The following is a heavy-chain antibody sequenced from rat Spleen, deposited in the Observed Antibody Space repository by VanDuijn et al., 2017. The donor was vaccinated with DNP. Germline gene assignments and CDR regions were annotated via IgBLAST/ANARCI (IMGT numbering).Heavy chain of an antibody. CDR3: ARGYYFDY. D-gene: IGHD4-1*01. CDR1: GFTFSDYY. Sequence: EVQLVESGGGLVQPGRSLKLSCAASGFTFSDYYMAWVRQAPTKGLEWVAYITYDGGSTYYRDSVKGRFTISRDNAENTVYLQMNSLRSEDTAIYYCARGYYFDYWGQGVMVTVSS. V-gene: IGHV5-20*01. J-gene: IGHJ2*01. CDR2: ITYDGGST.